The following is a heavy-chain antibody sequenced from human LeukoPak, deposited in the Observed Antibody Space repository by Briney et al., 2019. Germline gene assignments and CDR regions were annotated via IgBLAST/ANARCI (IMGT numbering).Heavy chain of an antibody. CDR1: GYTFTGYD. J-gene: IGHJ6*02. D-gene: IGHD3-22*01. Sequence: ASVKVSCKASGYTFTGYDINWVRQATGQGLEWMGWMNPNSGNTGYAQKFQGRVTMTRNTSISTAYMELSSLRSEDTAVYYCARVLTNYYYGSSGYYSAYYYGMDVWGQGTTVTVSS. CDR2: MNPNSGNT. CDR3: ARVLTNYYYGSSGYYSAYYYGMDV. V-gene: IGHV1-8*01.